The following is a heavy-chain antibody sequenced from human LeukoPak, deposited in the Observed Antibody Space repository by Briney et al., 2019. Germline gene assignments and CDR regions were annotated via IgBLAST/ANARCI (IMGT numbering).Heavy chain of an antibody. CDR3: ARERSGSYPFDY. D-gene: IGHD1-26*01. CDR1: GGSISSGDYY. J-gene: IGHJ4*02. V-gene: IGHV4-30-4*08. Sequence: SETLSLTCTVSGGSISSGDYYWSWIRQPPGKGLEWIGYIYYNGNTYYNPSLKSRVTMSLDTSKNQIFLKLSSETAADTAVYYCARERSGSYPFDYWGQGTLVTVSS. CDR2: IYYNGNT.